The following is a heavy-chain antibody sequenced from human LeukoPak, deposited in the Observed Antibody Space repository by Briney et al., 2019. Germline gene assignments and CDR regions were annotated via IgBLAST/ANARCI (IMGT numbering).Heavy chain of an antibody. CDR3: ARIYCGGDCFHAGAFDI. J-gene: IGHJ3*02. V-gene: IGHV4-38-2*02. CDR2: IYHSGST. Sequence: PSETLSLTCTVSGYSISSGYYWGWIRQPPGKGLEWIGSIYHSGSTYYNPSLKSRVTISVDTSKNQFSLKLSSVTAADTAVYYCARIYCGGDCFHAGAFDIWGQGTMVTVSS. D-gene: IGHD2-21*02. CDR1: GYSISSGYY.